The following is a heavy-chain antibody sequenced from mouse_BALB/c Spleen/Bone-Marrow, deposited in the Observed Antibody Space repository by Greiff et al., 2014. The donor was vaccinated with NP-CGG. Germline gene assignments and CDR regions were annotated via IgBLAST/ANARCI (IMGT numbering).Heavy chain of an antibody. CDR2: INPYNDGT. Sequence: EVQLQQSGPELVKPGASVKMSCKASGYTFTSYVMHWVKQKPGKGLEWIGYINPYNDGTKYNEKFKGKATMTTDKSSSTAYMELSSLTSEDAAVYYCAGLYNRYAGFAYWGQGTLVTVSA. D-gene: IGHD2-14*01. CDR1: GYTFTSYV. V-gene: IGHV1-14*01. J-gene: IGHJ3*01. CDR3: AGLYNRYAGFAY.